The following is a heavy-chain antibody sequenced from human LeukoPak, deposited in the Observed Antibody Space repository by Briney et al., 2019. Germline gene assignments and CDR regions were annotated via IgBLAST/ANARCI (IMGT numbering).Heavy chain of an antibody. CDR3: AKDNYYDSSGYYKGLDY. V-gene: IGHV3-30*02. CDR2: IQYDGSNK. Sequence: PGGSLRLSCAASGLSFSSYGMHWVRQAPGKGLEWVAFIQYDGSNKFYADSVKGRFTISRDNSKNTLYLQMNSLRAEDTAVYYCAKDNYYDSSGYYKGLDYWGQGTLVTVSS. J-gene: IGHJ4*02. CDR1: GLSFSSYG. D-gene: IGHD3-22*01.